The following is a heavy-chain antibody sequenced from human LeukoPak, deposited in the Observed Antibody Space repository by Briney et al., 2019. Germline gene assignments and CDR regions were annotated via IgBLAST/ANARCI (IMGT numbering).Heavy chain of an antibody. Sequence: GGSLRLSCATSGFSFSSYAMSWVRQAPGKGLEWVSGISGSGVGSNYADSVKGRFTTSRDNSKNTLYLQMNSLRAEDTAVYYCAKVRVGATIDDWGQGTLVTVSS. J-gene: IGHJ4*02. D-gene: IGHD1-26*01. CDR3: AKVRVGATIDD. V-gene: IGHV3-23*01. CDR1: GFSFSSYA. CDR2: ISGSGVGS.